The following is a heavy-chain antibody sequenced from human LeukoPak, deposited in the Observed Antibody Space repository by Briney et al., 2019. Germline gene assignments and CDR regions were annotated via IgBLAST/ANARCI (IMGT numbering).Heavy chain of an antibody. Sequence: ASVKVSCKASGHIFTSYDINWVRQATGRGPEWMAWMNPNSDNTGYAQKFQGRITMTRDTSISTAYMELSSLSSEDTAVYYCARGPILVRGVIMADSVGGMDVWGQGTTVTVSS. J-gene: IGHJ6*02. CDR2: MNPNSDNT. V-gene: IGHV1-8*01. CDR1: GHIFTSYD. D-gene: IGHD3-10*01. CDR3: ARGPILVRGVIMADSVGGMDV.